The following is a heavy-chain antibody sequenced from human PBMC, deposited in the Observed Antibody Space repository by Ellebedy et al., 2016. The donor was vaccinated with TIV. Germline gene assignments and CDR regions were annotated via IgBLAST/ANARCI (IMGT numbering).Heavy chain of an antibody. D-gene: IGHD2-15*01. V-gene: IGHV3-53*01. CDR1: GLTVSSYY. Sequence: GESLKISCAGSGLTVSSYYMTWVRQAPAKGLEWVSVIYRGGGTYYADSVKGRFTISRDNSKNTLYLQMNSLRAEDTAVYYCAKGWGGSCYWEAYWGQGTLVTVSS. CDR2: IYRGGGT. CDR3: AKGWGGSCYWEAY. J-gene: IGHJ4*02.